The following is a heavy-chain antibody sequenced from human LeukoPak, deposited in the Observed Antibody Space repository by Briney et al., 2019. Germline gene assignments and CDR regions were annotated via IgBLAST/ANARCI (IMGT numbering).Heavy chain of an antibody. CDR1: GYTFRIYA. D-gene: IGHD3-10*01. CDR3: ARDRHGSGTYSYYGMDV. Sequence: ASVKVSCKASGYTFRIYAINWVRQAPGQGLEWMGWIDTNTGNPTYAQGFTGRFVFSLDTSVTTVYLQISSLKAEDTAVYYCARDRHGSGTYSYYGMDVWGQGTTVTVSS. V-gene: IGHV7-4-1*02. CDR2: IDTNTGNP. J-gene: IGHJ6*02.